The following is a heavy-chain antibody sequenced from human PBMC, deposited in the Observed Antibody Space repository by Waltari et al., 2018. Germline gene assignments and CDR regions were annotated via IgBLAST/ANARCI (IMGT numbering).Heavy chain of an antibody. CDR1: GFTFSSYS. CDR3: ARDALAIPPGYCSSTSCRRGGYYFDY. Sequence: EVQLVESGGGLVKPGGSLRLSCAASGFTFSSYSMNWVRQAPGKGLEWVSSISSSSSYIYYADSVKGRFTISRDNAKNSLYLQMNSLRAEDTAVYYCARDALAIPPGYCSSTSCRRGGYYFDYWGQGTLVTVSS. D-gene: IGHD2-2*01. V-gene: IGHV3-21*01. CDR2: ISSSSSYI. J-gene: IGHJ4*02.